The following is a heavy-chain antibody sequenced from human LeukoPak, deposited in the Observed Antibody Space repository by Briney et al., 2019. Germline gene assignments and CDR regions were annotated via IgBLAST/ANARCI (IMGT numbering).Heavy chain of an antibody. V-gene: IGHV4-34*01. J-gene: IGHJ4*02. D-gene: IGHD6-19*01. CDR2: INHSGST. CDR1: GGSFCGYY. Sequence: SETLSLTCALYGGSFCGYYWSWIPEPPGQGLEGIGEINHSGSTNYNPSLKSRVTISVDTSKNQFCLKLSSVTAADTAVYYCARGRGLRYSSGWYRRGYYFDYWGQGTLVTVSS. CDR3: ARGRGLRYSSGWYRRGYYFDY.